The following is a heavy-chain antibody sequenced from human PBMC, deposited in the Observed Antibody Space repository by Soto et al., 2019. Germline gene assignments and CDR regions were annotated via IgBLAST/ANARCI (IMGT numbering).Heavy chain of an antibody. D-gene: IGHD1-26*01. CDR2: IWYDGSNK. J-gene: IGHJ6*02. CDR3: ARAVLRDWREGMDV. Sequence: QVQLVESGGGVVQPGRSLRLSCAASGFTFSSYGMHWVRQAPGKGLEWVAVIWYDGSNKYYADSVKGRFTISRDNSKNTLYLQMNSLRAEDTAVYYCARAVLRDWREGMDVWGQGTTVTVSS. V-gene: IGHV3-33*01. CDR1: GFTFSSYG.